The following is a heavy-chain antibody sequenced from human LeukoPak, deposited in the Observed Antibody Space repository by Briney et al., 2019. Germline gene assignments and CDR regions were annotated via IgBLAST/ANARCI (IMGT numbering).Heavy chain of an antibody. CDR1: GVTLSDYG. CDR3: AKDFSGFGELLFFFGTDV. J-gene: IGHJ6*02. D-gene: IGHD3-10*01. Sequence: GRSLRLSCAGSGVTLSDYGIHWVRQAPGKGLEWVAVISYDGSITFYGDSVKGRFTISRDNSKKTVDLQMNSLRAEDTAVYYCAKDFSGFGELLFFFGTDVWGQGTTVTVSS. V-gene: IGHV3-30*18. CDR2: ISYDGSIT.